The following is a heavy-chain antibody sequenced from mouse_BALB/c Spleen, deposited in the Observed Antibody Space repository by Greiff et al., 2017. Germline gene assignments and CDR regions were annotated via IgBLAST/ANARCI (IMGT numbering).Heavy chain of an antibody. CDR1: GFTFTDYY. D-gene: IGHD1-1*01. CDR3: ARDGYYPYYYAMDD. V-gene: IGHV7-3*02. Sequence: EVQRVESGGGLVQPGGSLRLSCATSGFTFTDYYMSWVRQPPGKALEWLGFIRNKANGYTTEYSASVKGRFTISRDNSQSILYLQMNTLRAEDSATYYCARDGYYPYYYAMDDWGQGTSVTVSS. J-gene: IGHJ4*01. CDR2: IRNKANGYTT.